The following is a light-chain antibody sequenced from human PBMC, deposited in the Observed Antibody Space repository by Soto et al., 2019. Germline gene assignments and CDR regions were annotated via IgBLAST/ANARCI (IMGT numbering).Light chain of an antibody. CDR3: CSYTTTSTFV. Sequence: QSALTQPASVSGSPGQSITISCTGTSSDVGGYNYVSWYQQHPGKVPKLMIFEVFRRPSGISNRFSGSKSGNTAPLTISGLQAEDEADYYCCSYTTTSTFVFGGGTKVTVL. J-gene: IGLJ2*01. CDR2: EVF. CDR1: SSDVGGYNY. V-gene: IGLV2-14*01.